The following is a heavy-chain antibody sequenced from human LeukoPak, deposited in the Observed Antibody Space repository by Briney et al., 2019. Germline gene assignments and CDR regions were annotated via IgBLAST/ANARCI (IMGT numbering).Heavy chain of an antibody. CDR3: ARDYDSSGYYDY. J-gene: IGHJ4*02. CDR2: INHSGST. CDR1: GGSFSGYY. V-gene: IGHV4-34*01. D-gene: IGHD3-22*01. Sequence: SETLSLTCAVYGGSFSGYYWSWIRQPPGKGLEWIGEINHSGSTNYNPSLKSRVTVSVDTSKNQFSLKLSSVTAADTAVYYCARDYDSSGYYDYWGQGTLVTVSS.